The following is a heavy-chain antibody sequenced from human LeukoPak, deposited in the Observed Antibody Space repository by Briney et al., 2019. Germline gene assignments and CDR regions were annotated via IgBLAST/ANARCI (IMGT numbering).Heavy chain of an antibody. J-gene: IGHJ5*02. D-gene: IGHD6-13*01. CDR2: MNPNSGNT. CDR1: GYTFNSYD. Sequence: ASVKVSCKASGYTFNSYDINWVRQATGQGLGWMGWMNPNSGNTGYAQRFQGRVTMTRNTSISTAYMELSRLRSDDTAVYYCARDAAAAGYCWFDPWGQGTLVTVSS. V-gene: IGHV1-8*01. CDR3: ARDAAAAGYCWFDP.